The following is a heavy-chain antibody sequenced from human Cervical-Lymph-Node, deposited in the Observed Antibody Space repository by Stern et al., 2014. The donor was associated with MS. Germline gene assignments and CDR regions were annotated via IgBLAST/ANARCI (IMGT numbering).Heavy chain of an antibody. CDR1: GGTFSSYT. V-gene: IGHV1-69*08. CDR2: VIPFLDSS. CDR3: ARSLSTATSYFYYGLDV. Sequence: QVQLVQSGTEVKKSGSSVKVSCKASGGTFSSYTINWVRLAPGQGLEWVGGVIPFLDSSHNAERFQGRVTLTADKSTTTVYMELNSLRSEDTAVYYCARSLSTATSYFYYGLDVWGQGTTVIVSS. J-gene: IGHJ6*02. D-gene: IGHD2-21*01.